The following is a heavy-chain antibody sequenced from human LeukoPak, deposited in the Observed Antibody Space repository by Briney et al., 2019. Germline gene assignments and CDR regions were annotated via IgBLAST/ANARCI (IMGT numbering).Heavy chain of an antibody. CDR3: ARDGYSSSWFWFDP. J-gene: IGHJ5*02. CDR2: ISAYNGNT. Sequence: ASVSVSCTASGDTFTSYGISWVRQAPGQGREWLGWISAYNGNTNYAQKLQGRVTMTTDTSPSTAYMELRSLRSDDTAVYYCARDGYSSSWFWFDPWGQGTLVTVSS. D-gene: IGHD6-13*01. V-gene: IGHV1-18*01. CDR1: GDTFTSYG.